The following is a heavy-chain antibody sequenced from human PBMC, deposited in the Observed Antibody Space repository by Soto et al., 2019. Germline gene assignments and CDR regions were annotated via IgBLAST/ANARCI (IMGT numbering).Heavy chain of an antibody. CDR2: ISAYNGNT. CDR1: GYTFTSYG. J-gene: IGHJ6*03. V-gene: IGHV1-18*01. Sequence: QVQLVQSGAEVKKPGASVKVSCKASGYTFTSYGISWVRQAPGQGLEWMGWISAYNGNTNYAQKLQGRVTMTTDTSTSTAYMELRSLRSDDTAVYYCARRAGVVVVAATDYMDVWGKGTTVTVSS. CDR3: ARRAGVVVVAATDYMDV. D-gene: IGHD2-15*01.